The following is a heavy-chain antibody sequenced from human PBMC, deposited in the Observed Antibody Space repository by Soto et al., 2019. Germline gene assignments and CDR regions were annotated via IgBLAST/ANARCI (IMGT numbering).Heavy chain of an antibody. CDR3: ARVVIASYYGWFDP. V-gene: IGHV4-31*03. D-gene: IGHD3-10*01. Sequence: SETLSLTCTVSGGSISSGGYYWSWIRQHPGKGLEWIGYIYYSGSTYYNPSLKSRVTISVDTSKNQFSLKLSSVTAADTAVYYCARVVIASYYGWFDPWGQGTLVTVSS. J-gene: IGHJ5*02. CDR1: GGSISSGGYY. CDR2: IYYSGST.